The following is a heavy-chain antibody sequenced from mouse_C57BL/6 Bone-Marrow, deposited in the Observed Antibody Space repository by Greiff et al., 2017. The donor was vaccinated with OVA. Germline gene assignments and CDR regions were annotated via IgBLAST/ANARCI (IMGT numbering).Heavy chain of an antibody. CDR2: IDPENGDT. D-gene: IGHD1-1*01. CDR1: GFNIKDDY. J-gene: IGHJ2*01. Sequence: EVQLQQSGAELVRPGASVKLSCTASGFNIKDDYMPWVKQRPEQGLEWIGWIDPENGDTEYASKFQGKATITADTSSTTAYLQLSSLTSEDTAVYYCTTSGSSPYYFDDWGQGTTLTVSS. V-gene: IGHV14-4*01. CDR3: TTSGSSPYYFDD.